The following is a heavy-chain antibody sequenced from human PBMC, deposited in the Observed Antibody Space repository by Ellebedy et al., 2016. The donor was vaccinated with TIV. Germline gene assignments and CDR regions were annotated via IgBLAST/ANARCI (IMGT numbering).Heavy chain of an antibody. D-gene: IGHD3-22*01. CDR1: GGSISSSSYY. J-gene: IGHJ4*02. V-gene: IGHV4-61*05. CDR2: IHYSGST. CDR3: ARYYYDSSGYDY. Sequence: MPSETLSLTCTVSGGSISSSSYYWGWIRQPPGKGLEWIGYIHYSGSTNYNPSLKSRVTISVDTSKNQFSLKLSSVTAADTAVYYCARYYYDSSGYDYWGQGTLVTVSS.